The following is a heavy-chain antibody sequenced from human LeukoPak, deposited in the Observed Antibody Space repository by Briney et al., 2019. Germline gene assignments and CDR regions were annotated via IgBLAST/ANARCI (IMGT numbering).Heavy chain of an antibody. J-gene: IGHJ3*02. CDR1: GGSISSGDYY. CDR2: IYYSGST. Sequence: SETLSLTCTVSGGSISSGDYYWSWIHQPPGKGLEWIGYIYYSGSTYYNPSLKSRVTISVDTSKNQFSLKLSSVTAADTAVYYCARDIGYDSSGGIGGAFDIWGQGTMVTVSS. V-gene: IGHV4-30-4*01. D-gene: IGHD3-22*01. CDR3: ARDIGYDSSGGIGGAFDI.